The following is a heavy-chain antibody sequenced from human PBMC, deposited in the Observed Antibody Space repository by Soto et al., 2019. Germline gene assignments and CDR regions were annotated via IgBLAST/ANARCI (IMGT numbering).Heavy chain of an antibody. J-gene: IGHJ4*02. CDR3: ASDLGYCSSTSCYYPLDY. V-gene: IGHV1-2*02. Sequence: QVQLVQSGAEVKKPGASVKVSCKASGYTFTGYYMHWVRQAPGQGLEWMGWINPNSGGTNYAQKFQGRVTMTRDTSFSTAYMELSRLRSDDTAVYYCASDLGYCSSTSCYYPLDYWGQGTLVTVSS. CDR2: INPNSGGT. CDR1: GYTFTGYY. D-gene: IGHD2-2*01.